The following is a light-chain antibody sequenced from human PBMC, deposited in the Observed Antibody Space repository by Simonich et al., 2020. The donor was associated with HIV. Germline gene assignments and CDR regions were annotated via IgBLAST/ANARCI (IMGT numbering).Light chain of an antibody. V-gene: IGLV2-14*02. J-gene: IGLJ3*02. CDR3: QSYDSSSWV. CDR2: EGS. Sequence: QSALTQPASVSGSPGQSITISCTGTSSDVGSYNFVSWYQQHPGKAPKLMIYEGSKRPAGVSNRCSGSIDSSSNSASLTISGLKTEDEADYYCQSYDSSSWVFGGGTKLTVL. CDR1: SSDVGSYNF.